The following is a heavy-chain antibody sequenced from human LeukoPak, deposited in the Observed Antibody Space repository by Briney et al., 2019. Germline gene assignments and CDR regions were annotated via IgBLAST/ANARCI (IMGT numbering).Heavy chain of an antibody. CDR3: ARHGPDYYDSSGYYWAHYFDS. D-gene: IGHD3-22*01. V-gene: IGHV5-51*01. CDR2: IFPGDFDT. CDR1: GYSFAGYW. J-gene: IGHJ4*02. Sequence: GEPLKISCKGFGYSFAGYWIAWVGQMPGKGLEWMGIIFPGDFDTRYSPSFQGQVTISADKSTSTAYLQWSSLKASDTAMYYCARHGPDYYDSSGYYWAHYFDSWGQGTLVTVSS.